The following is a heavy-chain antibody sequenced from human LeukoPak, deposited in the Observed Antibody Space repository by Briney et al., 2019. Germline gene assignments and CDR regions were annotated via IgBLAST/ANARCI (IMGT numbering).Heavy chain of an antibody. CDR1: GGSFSGYY. J-gene: IGHJ4*02. V-gene: IGHV4-34*01. CDR2: INHSGST. CDR3: ARLPDVSGWPFDY. Sequence: SETLSLTCAVYGGSFSGYYWSWIRQPPGKGLELIGEINHSGSTNYNPSLKSRVTISVDTSKSQFSLKLSSVTAADTAIYYCARLPDVSGWPFDYWGQGILVTVSS. D-gene: IGHD6-19*01.